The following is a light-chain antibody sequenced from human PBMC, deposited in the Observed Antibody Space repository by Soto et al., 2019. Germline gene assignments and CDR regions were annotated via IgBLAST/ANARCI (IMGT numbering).Light chain of an antibody. J-gene: IGLJ2*01. CDR2: RSD. CDR3: SARDDVLSGVV. V-gene: IGLV1-47*01. Sequence: QLVLTQPPSASGTPGQRVTISCSGSSSNIGSNHVYGYQQFPGMAPKLPMYRSDQRPPGVPDRFSGSRSGTSASLAISGLRSDDEADYYCSARDDVLSGVVFGGGTKVTVL. CDR1: SSNIGSNH.